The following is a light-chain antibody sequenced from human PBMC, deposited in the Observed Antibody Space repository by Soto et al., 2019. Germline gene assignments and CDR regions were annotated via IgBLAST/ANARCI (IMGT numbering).Light chain of an antibody. V-gene: IGLV2-14*01. CDR1: SSDIGGYNY. CDR3: SSYTSSSTPYV. Sequence: QSALPQPASVTGSPGQSFTISCTGTSSDIGGYNYVSWYQQHPVKAPKLMIYDVTNRPSGVSDRFSGSKSGNTASLTISGLQAEDEADYYCSSYTSSSTPYVFGTGTKVTVL. CDR2: DVT. J-gene: IGLJ1*01.